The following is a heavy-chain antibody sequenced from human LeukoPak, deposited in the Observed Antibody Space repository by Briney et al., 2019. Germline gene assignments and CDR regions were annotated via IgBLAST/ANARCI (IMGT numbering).Heavy chain of an antibody. Sequence: PSETLSLTCTVSGGSVSSGSYYWSWIRQPPGKGLEWIGYIYYSGSTNYNPSLKSRVTISVDTSKNQFSLKLSSVTAADTAVYYCARVYALYYFDYWGQGTLVTVSS. CDR1: GGSVSSGSYY. CDR3: ARVYALYYFDY. J-gene: IGHJ4*02. CDR2: IYYSGST. V-gene: IGHV4-61*01. D-gene: IGHD3-16*01.